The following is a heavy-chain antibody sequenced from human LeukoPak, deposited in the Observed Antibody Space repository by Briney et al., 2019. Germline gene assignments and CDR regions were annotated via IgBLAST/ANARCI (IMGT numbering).Heavy chain of an antibody. CDR3: ARPKSGSYYYFDY. CDR1: GGSISSSSYY. CDR2: IYCSGST. D-gene: IGHD1-26*01. V-gene: IGHV4-39*01. Sequence: PSETLSLTCTVSGGSISSSSYYWGWLRQPPGKGLVWIGSIYCSGSTYYNPSLTSRVTISVDTSKNQFSLKLSSVTAADTAVYYCARPKSGSYYYFDYWGQGTLVTVSS. J-gene: IGHJ4*02.